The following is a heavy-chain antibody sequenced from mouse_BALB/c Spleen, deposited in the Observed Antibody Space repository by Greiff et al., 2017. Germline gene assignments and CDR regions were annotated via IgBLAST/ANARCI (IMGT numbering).Heavy chain of an antibody. CDR2: IYPGDGDT. CDR1: GYTFTSYW. J-gene: IGHJ3*01. V-gene: IGHV1-87*01. D-gene: IGHD3-2*01. CDR3: ARDSSGYFAY. Sequence: VQLQQSGAELARPGASVKLSCKASGYTFTSYWMQWVKQRPGQGLEWIGAIYPGDGDTRYTQKFKGKATLTADKSSSTAYMQLSSLASEDSAVYYCARDSSGYFAYWGQGTLVTVSA.